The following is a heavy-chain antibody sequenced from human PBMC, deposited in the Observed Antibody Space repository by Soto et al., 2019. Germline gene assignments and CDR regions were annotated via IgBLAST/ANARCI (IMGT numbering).Heavy chain of an antibody. J-gene: IGHJ4*02. D-gene: IGHD2-2*01. CDR1: GGSISSND. CDR2: IRYSGST. Sequence: SETLSLTCTVSGGSISSNDWNWIRQPPGKGLEWIGYIRYSGSTNYNPPLKSRVTISVDTSKNQFSLKLTSVTAADTAVYFCARDSDCSSTSCPKGWGLFDYWGQGTLVTVSS. V-gene: IGHV4-59*01. CDR3: ARDSDCSSTSCPKGWGLFDY.